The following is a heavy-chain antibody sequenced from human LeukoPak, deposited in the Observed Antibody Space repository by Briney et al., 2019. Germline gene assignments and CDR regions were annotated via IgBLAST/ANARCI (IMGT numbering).Heavy chain of an antibody. V-gene: IGHV3-7*01. Sequence: GGSLRLSCAASGLIYGSRWMSWIRQAPGKGLEWVANIKRDGSGEYYLDSVKGRFTISRDNAKNSLYLQMNSLRAEDTAVYYCASLLGDKTIFDFWGQGTLVTVSS. CDR3: ASLLGDKTIFDF. CDR2: IKRDGSGE. CDR1: GLIYGSRW. J-gene: IGHJ4*02. D-gene: IGHD1-26*01.